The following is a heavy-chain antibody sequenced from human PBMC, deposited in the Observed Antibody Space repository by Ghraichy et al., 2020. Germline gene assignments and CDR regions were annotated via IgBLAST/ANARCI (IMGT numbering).Heavy chain of an antibody. CDR1: GDFFSGGGYS. J-gene: IGHJ4*02. CDR2: IYYSGSS. D-gene: IGHD4-17*01. V-gene: IGHV4-30-2*01. Sequence: SETLSLTCGVTGDFFSGGGYSWNWIRQPPGKGLEWIGYIYYSGSSSYNPSLRSRVAISMDRSKNQFSLNLNSVTAADTAVYYCARGAHDYAFDYWGQGLQVVVAS. CDR3: ARGAHDYAFDY.